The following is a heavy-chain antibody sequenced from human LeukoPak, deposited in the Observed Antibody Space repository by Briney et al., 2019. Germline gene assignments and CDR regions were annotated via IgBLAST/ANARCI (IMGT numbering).Heavy chain of an antibody. CDR2: INGNGGST. CDR3: ARDRGYSNYEFDY. J-gene: IGHJ4*02. D-gene: IGHD4-11*01. CDR1: GFTFDNYG. V-gene: IGHV3-20*04. Sequence: PGGSLRLSCAASGFTFDNYGMSWVRQVPGKGLEWVSSINGNGGSTAYADSVKGRFTISRDNAKNSLYLQMNSLRAEDTAVYYCARDRGYSNYEFDYWGQGTLVTVSS.